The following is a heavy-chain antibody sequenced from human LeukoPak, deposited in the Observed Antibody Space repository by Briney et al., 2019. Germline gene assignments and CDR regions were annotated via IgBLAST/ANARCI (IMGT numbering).Heavy chain of an antibody. Sequence: QPGRSLRLSCAASGFTFSSYAMHWVRQAPGKGLEWVAVISYDGSNKYYTDSVKGRFTISRDNAKNTLYLQMNSLRAEDTAVYYCTNTDHFAYWGQGTLVTVSS. CDR1: GFTFSSYA. CDR3: TNTDHFAY. J-gene: IGHJ4*02. V-gene: IGHV3-30-3*01. CDR2: ISYDGSNK.